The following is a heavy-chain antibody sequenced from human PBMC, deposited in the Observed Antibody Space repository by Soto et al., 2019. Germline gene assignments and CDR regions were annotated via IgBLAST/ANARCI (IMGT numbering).Heavy chain of an antibody. V-gene: IGHV5-51*01. CDR1: GYNFKTYW. J-gene: IGHJ3*02. D-gene: IGHD5-12*01. CDR3: ARPQSYMATINNDAFDI. Sequence: PGESLKISCNGSGYNFKTYWIAWVRQMPGQGLEWMGIIYPGDSDTTYSPSFQGQVTISVDKTISTAYLQLSSLKASDTAMYYCARPQSYMATINNDAFDIWGQGTMVTVSS. CDR2: IYPGDSDT.